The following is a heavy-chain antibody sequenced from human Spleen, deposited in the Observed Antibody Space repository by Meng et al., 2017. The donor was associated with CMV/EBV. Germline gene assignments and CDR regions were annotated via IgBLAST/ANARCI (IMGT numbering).Heavy chain of an antibody. CDR1: GFTFRSYA. D-gene: IGHD6-13*01. Sequence: GESLKISCAASGFTFRSYAMNWVRQAPGKGLEWVSVIYSGGGITYYADSVKGRFIISRDNSKNTLYLQMNSLRAEDTAVYYCATTPGGYGYWGQGTLVTVSS. J-gene: IGHJ4*02. CDR3: ATTPGGYGY. CDR2: IYSGGGIT. V-gene: IGHV3-23*03.